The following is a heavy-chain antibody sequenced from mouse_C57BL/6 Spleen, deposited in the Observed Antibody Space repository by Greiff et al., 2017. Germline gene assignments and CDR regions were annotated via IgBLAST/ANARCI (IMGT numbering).Heavy chain of an antibody. CDR2: INYDGSST. Sequence: EVMLVESEGGLVQPGSSMKLSCTASGFTFSDYYMAWVRQVPEKGLEWVANINYDGSSTYYLDSLKSRFIISRDNAKNILYLQMSSLKSEDTATDYCARVLCTYFDVWGTGTTVTVSS. J-gene: IGHJ1*03. CDR1: GFTFSDYY. CDR3: ARVLCTYFDV. V-gene: IGHV5-16*01.